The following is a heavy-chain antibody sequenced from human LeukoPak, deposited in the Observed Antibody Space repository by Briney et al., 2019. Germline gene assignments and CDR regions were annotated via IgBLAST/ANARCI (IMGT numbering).Heavy chain of an antibody. CDR1: GGSFSGYY. V-gene: IGHV4-34*01. J-gene: IGHJ4*02. D-gene: IGHD4-23*01. CDR3: ARVSGYGGDAYCDY. Sequence: SETLSLTCAVYGGSFSGYYWSWIRQPPGKGLEWIGEINHSGSTNYNPSLKSRVTISVDTSKNQFALKLSSVTAADTAVYYCARVSGYGGDAYCDYWGQGTLVTVSS. CDR2: INHSGST.